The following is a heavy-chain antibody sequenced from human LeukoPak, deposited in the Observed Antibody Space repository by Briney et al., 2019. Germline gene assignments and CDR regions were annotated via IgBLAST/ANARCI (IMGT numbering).Heavy chain of an antibody. CDR2: IIPIFGTA. D-gene: IGHD5-24*01. CDR3: ASRAQRWLQPHVLFDY. V-gene: IGHV1-69*13. J-gene: IGHJ4*02. Sequence: GASVKVSCKASGGTFSSYAISWLRQAPGQGLEWMGGIIPIFGTANYAQKFQGRVTITADESTSTAYMELSSLRSEDTAVYYRASRAQRWLQPHVLFDYWGQGTLVTVSS. CDR1: GGTFSSYA.